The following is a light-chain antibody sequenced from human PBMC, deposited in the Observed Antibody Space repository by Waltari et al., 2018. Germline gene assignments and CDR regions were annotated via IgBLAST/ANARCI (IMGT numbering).Light chain of an antibody. Sequence: QSALTQPASVSGSPGQSTTISCTGPSSDIAVYNYVPWYQQHPGKAPKLMIYEVTKRPSGVSDRFSGSKSGNTASLTISGLQSEDEADYYCCSYTISDTYVFGTGTKVTVL. CDR1: SSDIAVYNY. CDR3: CSYTISDTYV. J-gene: IGLJ1*01. V-gene: IGLV2-14*01. CDR2: EVT.